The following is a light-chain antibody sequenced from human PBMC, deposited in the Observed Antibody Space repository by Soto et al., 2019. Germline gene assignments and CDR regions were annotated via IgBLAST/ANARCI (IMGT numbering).Light chain of an antibody. J-gene: IGLJ1*01. Sequence: QSVLTQPPSVSGAPGQRITISCTGSSSNIGAGYDVHWYRQLPGTAPKLLIFADTKRPSGVPDRFSGSKSGTSASLAITGLQAEEEADYYCQSYDSSLSGFYVFGTGTKLTVL. CDR3: QSYDSSLSGFYV. V-gene: IGLV1-40*01. CDR2: ADT. CDR1: SSNIGAGYD.